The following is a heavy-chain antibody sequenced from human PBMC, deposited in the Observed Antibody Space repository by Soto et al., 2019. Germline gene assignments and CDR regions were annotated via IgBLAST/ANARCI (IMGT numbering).Heavy chain of an antibody. V-gene: IGHV3-30*18. CDR1: GFTFSSYG. J-gene: IGHJ4*02. Sequence: GGSLRLSCAASGFTFSSYGMHWVRQAPGKGLEWVAVVSYDGSNIYYADSVKGRFTISRDNSKNTLYLQMNSLRAEDTAVYYCAKDDTAGPDWGQGTLVTVSS. CDR3: AKDDTAGPD. CDR2: VSYDGSNI.